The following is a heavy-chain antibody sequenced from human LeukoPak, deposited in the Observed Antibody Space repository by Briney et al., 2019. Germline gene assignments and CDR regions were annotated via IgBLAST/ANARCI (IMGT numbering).Heavy chain of an antibody. V-gene: IGHV3-23*01. D-gene: IGHD6-13*01. Sequence: GGSLKLSCAASGFTFSTYAMSWVRQAPGKGLEWVSAISGSGGSTYYADSVKGRFTISRDNSKNTLYLQMNSLRAEDTAVYYCAKVAGSSWYNWFDPWGQGTLVTVSS. CDR1: GFTFSTYA. CDR2: ISGSGGST. CDR3: AKVAGSSWYNWFDP. J-gene: IGHJ5*02.